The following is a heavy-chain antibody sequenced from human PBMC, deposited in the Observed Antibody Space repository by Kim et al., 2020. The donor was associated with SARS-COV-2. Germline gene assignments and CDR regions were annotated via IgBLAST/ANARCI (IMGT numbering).Heavy chain of an antibody. CDR3: ARYYDILTGREYYFDY. J-gene: IGHJ4*02. D-gene: IGHD3-9*01. Sequence: KFQGGVTITADESTSTAYMELSSLRSEDTAVYYCARYYDILTGREYYFDYWGQGTLVTVSS. V-gene: IGHV1-69*01.